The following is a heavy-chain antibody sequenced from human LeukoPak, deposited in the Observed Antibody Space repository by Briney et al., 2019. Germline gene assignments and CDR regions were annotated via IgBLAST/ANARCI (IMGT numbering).Heavy chain of an antibody. CDR3: ARAARPYGYFDY. V-gene: IGHV3-21*01. Sequence: AGGSLRLSCVGFGFTFSNYNLNWVRQAPGKGLEWVSSISRSGGSTYYADSVKGRFTISRDNAKNSLYLQMNSLRAEDTAVYYCARAARPYGYFDYWGQGTLVTVSS. CDR2: ISRSGGST. D-gene: IGHD6-6*01. J-gene: IGHJ4*02. CDR1: GFTFSNYN.